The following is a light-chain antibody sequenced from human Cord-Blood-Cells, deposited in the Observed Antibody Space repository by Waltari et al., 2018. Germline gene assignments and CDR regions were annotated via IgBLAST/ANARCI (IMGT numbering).Light chain of an antibody. V-gene: IGKV1-39*01. CDR2: AAS. J-gene: IGKJ1*01. CDR1: PSISSY. Sequence: DIQMTQSPSSLSASVGDRVTITCRASPSISSYLNWYQQKPGKAPKLLIYAASSLQSGVPSRFSGSGSGTDFTLTISSLQPEDFATYYCQQSYSTPWTFGQGP. CDR3: QQSYSTPWT.